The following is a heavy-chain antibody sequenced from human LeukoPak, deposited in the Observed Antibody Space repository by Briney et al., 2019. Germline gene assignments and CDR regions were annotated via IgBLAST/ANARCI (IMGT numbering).Heavy chain of an antibody. CDR2: ISSSSSYI. J-gene: IGHJ5*02. D-gene: IGHD1-1*01. V-gene: IGHV3-21*01. Sequence: GGSLRLSCAASGFTFSSYSMNWVRQAPGKGLEWVSSISSSSSYIYYADSVKGRFTISRDNAKNSLYLQMNSLRAEDTAVYYCARALNNWNDFGYWFDPWGQGTLVTVSP. CDR1: GFTFSSYS. CDR3: ARALNNWNDFGYWFDP.